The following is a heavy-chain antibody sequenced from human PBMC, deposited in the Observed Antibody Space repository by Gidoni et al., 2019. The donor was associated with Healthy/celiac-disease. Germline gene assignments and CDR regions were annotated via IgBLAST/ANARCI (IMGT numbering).Heavy chain of an antibody. CDR1: GFTFSSYG. CDR3: ARRRIGYCSSTSCYGYFDY. Sequence: EVQLVESGGGLVQPGGSLRLSCAASGFTFSSYGMSWVRQAPGKGLEWVAKIKQDGSEKYYVDSVKGRFTIARDNAKNSLYLQMNSLRAEDTAVYYCARRRIGYCSSTSCYGYFDYWGQGTLVTVSS. J-gene: IGHJ4*02. CDR2: IKQDGSEK. D-gene: IGHD2-2*01. V-gene: IGHV3-7*01.